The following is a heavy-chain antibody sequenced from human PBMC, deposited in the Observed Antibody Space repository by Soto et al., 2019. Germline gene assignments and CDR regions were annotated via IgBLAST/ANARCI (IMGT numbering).Heavy chain of an antibody. Sequence: PSETLSLTCTVSGGSISSGDYYWSWIRQPPGKGLEWIGYIYYSGSTYYNPSLKSRVTISVDTSKNQFSLKLSSVTAADTAVYYCARELLWFGEGPGYNWFDPWGQGTLVPVSS. V-gene: IGHV4-30-4*01. D-gene: IGHD3-10*01. CDR2: IYYSGST. CDR3: ARELLWFGEGPGYNWFDP. J-gene: IGHJ5*02. CDR1: GGSISSGDYY.